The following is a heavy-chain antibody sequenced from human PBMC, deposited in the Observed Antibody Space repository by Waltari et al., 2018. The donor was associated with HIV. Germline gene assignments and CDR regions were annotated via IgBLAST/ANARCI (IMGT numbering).Heavy chain of an antibody. CDR2: IWLEGSIT. J-gene: IGHJ3*01. V-gene: IGHV3-33*01. CDR3: ARDRRQLVRDAFDV. D-gene: IGHD6-13*01. CDR1: GFTFTSYA. Sequence: QVELVESGGGVVQPGRSMRLSCAASGFTFTSYAMHWVRQAPGKGLGWVAVIWLEGSITYYAESVKGRFTISRDNSRYKVYLQMNSLRADDTAVYYCARDRRQLVRDAFDVWGRGTKVTVSS.